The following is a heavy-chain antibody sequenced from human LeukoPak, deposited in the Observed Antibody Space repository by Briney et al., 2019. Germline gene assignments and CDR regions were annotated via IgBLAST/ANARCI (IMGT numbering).Heavy chain of an antibody. CDR3: ARERDGRFFDY. D-gene: IGHD5-24*01. CDR2: TWYDGSNK. J-gene: IGHJ4*02. V-gene: IGHV3-33*01. Sequence: SGGSLRLSCAASGFRFNNYGIHWVRQAPGKGLEWVAVTWYDGSNKYYADSVRDRFTVSRDNSKNTVYLQMNSLRVEDTAVYYCARERDGRFFDYWGQGTLVTVSS. CDR1: GFRFNNYG.